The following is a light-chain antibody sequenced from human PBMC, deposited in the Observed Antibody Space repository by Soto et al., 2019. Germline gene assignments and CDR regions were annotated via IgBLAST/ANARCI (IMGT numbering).Light chain of an antibody. Sequence: DIQMNQSPSSVSASVGDTVTITCRASQGLKFLAWYQQKPGKAPRLLIYEATNLQSGVPPRFSGSGSGTDFTLTISSLQPEDFATYFCQQANSFPITFGQGTRREIK. CDR3: QQANSFPIT. V-gene: IGKV1-12*01. J-gene: IGKJ5*01. CDR1: QGLKF. CDR2: EAT.